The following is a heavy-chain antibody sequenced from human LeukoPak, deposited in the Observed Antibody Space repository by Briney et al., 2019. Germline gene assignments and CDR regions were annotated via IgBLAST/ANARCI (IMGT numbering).Heavy chain of an antibody. CDR1: GFTFSSHG. D-gene: IGHD3-16*01. Sequence: GRSLRLSCAASGFTFSSHGMHWVRQAPGKGLEWVAVILNDGSQEKYADSVKGRFTISRDNSKNTLFLQMNSLRAEDTAVYYCARDDALGDNALDIWGQGTMVTVSS. CDR3: ARDDALGDNALDI. V-gene: IGHV3-33*01. J-gene: IGHJ3*02. CDR2: ILNDGSQE.